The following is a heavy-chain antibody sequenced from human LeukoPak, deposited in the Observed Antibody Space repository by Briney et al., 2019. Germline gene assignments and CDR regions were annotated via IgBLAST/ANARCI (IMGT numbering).Heavy chain of an antibody. Sequence: PGGSLRLSCAASGFSFSNYGMSWVRQAPGKGLEWISSISSSGGSTYYADSVKGRFTVSRDNSKNTLYVQMNSLRAEDTAVYCCAKRGLGSTSGAYFFDYWGQGTLVTVSS. D-gene: IGHD2-2*01. CDR3: AKRGLGSTSGAYFFDY. J-gene: IGHJ4*02. V-gene: IGHV3-23*01. CDR1: GFSFSNYG. CDR2: ISSSGGST.